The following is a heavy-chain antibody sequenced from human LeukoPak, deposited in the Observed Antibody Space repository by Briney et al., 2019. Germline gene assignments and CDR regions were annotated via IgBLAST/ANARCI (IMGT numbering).Heavy chain of an antibody. D-gene: IGHD2-15*01. V-gene: IGHV3-48*01. Sequence: GRSLRLSCAASGFTFSSYSMNWVRQAPGKGLEWVSYISSSSDIIYYAESVEGRFTISRDNAKKSLYLRMSNLRAEDTAVYYCALWGGGSWRSFDYWGQGTLVTVSS. J-gene: IGHJ4*02. CDR1: GFTFSSYS. CDR2: ISSSSDII. CDR3: ALWGGGSWRSFDY.